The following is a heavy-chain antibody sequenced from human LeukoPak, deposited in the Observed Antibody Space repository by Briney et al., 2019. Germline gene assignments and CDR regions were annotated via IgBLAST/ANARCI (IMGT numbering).Heavy chain of an antibody. J-gene: IGHJ4*02. Sequence: PSETLSLTCTVSGASVTSSSYYWGWIRQPPGKGLEWIGIIYYSGSTYYNPSLKSRVTISVDTSKNQFSLKLSSVTAADTAVYYCARSSRAVAGTLDYWGQGTLDTVSS. V-gene: IGHV4-39*01. CDR1: GASVTSSSYY. CDR3: ARSSRAVAGTLDY. CDR2: IYYSGST. D-gene: IGHD6-19*01.